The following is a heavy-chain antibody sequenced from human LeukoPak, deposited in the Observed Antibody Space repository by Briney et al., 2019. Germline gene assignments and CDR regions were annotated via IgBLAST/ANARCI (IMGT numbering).Heavy chain of an antibody. D-gene: IGHD3-9*01. CDR1: GFTLRDFS. CDR3: VRDHDWAFDY. V-gene: IGHV3-48*01. Sequence: PGGSLRLSCTASGFTLRDFSMNWVRQAPGKGLELVSHISPRSEIISYADSVRGRFTISRDNAKNSLYLQMNSLRGEDMAVYYCVRDHDWAFDYWGQGTLVPVSS. CDR2: ISPRSEII. J-gene: IGHJ4*02.